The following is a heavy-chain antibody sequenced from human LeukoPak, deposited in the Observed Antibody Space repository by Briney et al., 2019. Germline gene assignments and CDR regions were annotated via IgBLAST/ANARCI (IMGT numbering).Heavy chain of an antibody. CDR2: ISWNSGGI. V-gene: IGHV3-9*01. CDR1: GFTFDDYA. J-gene: IGHJ4*02. D-gene: IGHD4-23*01. Sequence: GGSLRLSCAASGFTFDDYAIHWVRQAPGKGLEWVSGISWNSGGIGYADSVKGRFTISRDNAKNSLYLQMNSLRAEDTALYYCAKDRFYGGNTGGAYDYWGQGTLVTVSS. CDR3: AKDRFYGGNTGGAYDY.